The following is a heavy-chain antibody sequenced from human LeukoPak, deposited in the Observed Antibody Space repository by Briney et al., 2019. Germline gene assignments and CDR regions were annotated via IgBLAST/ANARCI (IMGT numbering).Heavy chain of an antibody. J-gene: IGHJ4*02. V-gene: IGHV3-30*02. CDR3: AKLIYYGSGSLDY. CDR1: GFTFSSYG. CDR2: IRYDGSNK. Sequence: GGSLRLSCAASGFTFSSYGMHWVRQPPGKGLEWVSFIRYDGSNKYYADSVKGRFTISRDNSKNSLYLQMNSLRAEDTAVYYCAKLIYYGSGSLDYWGQGTLVTVSS. D-gene: IGHD3-10*01.